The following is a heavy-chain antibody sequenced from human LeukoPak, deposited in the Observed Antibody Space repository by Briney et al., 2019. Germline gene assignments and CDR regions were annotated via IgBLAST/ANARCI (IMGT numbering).Heavy chain of an antibody. CDR2: IIGRGGST. Sequence: GGTLRLSCAPSGFTFSSYGMSWVRQAPGEGLEWVSAIIGRGGSTYYADSVKGRFSISRDNSKNTLYLQMNCLRIEDTAVYYCANLPLAREVILAVVYWGQGTLVTVSS. CDR1: GFTFSSYG. CDR3: ANLPLAREVILAVVY. J-gene: IGHJ4*02. V-gene: IGHV3-23*01. D-gene: IGHD3-10*01.